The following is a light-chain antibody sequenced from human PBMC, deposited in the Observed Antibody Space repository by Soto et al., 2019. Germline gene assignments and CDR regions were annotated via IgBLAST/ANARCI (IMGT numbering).Light chain of an antibody. CDR1: QTITTW. Sequence: DIQMIQSPSNLSASVGDRVTITCRASQTITTWLAWYQQKPGKAPKLLVFDASSLESGVPSRFSGSGSGTEFSLTISSLQPDDFATYFCQQYHSYWTFGQGTKVEIK. V-gene: IGKV1-5*01. CDR2: DAS. CDR3: QQYHSYWT. J-gene: IGKJ1*01.